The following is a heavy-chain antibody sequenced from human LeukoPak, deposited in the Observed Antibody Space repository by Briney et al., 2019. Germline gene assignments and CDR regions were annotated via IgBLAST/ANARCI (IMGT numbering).Heavy chain of an antibody. CDR3: ARDYGGSSPFDY. CDR1: GFTFSSYG. CDR2: ISSSDSTI. V-gene: IGHV3-48*03. J-gene: IGHJ4*02. D-gene: IGHD4-23*01. Sequence: GGSLRLSCAASGFTFSSYGMHWVRQAPGKGLEWVSYISSSDSTIYYADSVKGRFTISRDNAKNSLYLQMNSLRAEDTAVYYCARDYGGSSPFDYWGQGTLATVSS.